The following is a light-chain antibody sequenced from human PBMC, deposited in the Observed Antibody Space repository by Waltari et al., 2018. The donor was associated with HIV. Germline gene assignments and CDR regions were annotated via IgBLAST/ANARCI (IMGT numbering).Light chain of an antibody. CDR1: SSDVGGYTY. Sequence: QSALTPPASVSGSPGQSITISCTGTSSDVGGYTYVSWYQQPPGKAPNLMMYEVSNRPSGVSNRVSGSRSGNTASLTISGLQAEDEADYYCSSYTSSSTPVFGGGTKLTVL. CDR2: EVS. V-gene: IGLV2-14*01. J-gene: IGLJ2*01. CDR3: SSYTSSSTPV.